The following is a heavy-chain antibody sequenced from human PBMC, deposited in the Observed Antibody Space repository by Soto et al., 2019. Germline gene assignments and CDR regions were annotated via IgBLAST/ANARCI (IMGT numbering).Heavy chain of an antibody. D-gene: IGHD2-21*01. CDR1: GYTFNTYA. V-gene: IGHV1-18*03. CDR3: ARTVEYDSIPYYYADF. CDR2: ISGYNGNT. Sequence: QVQLVQSGAEVKKPGASVKVSCKASGYTFNTYAITWVRQAPGQGLEWMGWISGYNGNTNYAQTLQGRGTMTTDTSTSTAYLELRSLRSDDMAVYYCARTVEYDSIPYYYADFWGQGTLVTVSS. J-gene: IGHJ4*01.